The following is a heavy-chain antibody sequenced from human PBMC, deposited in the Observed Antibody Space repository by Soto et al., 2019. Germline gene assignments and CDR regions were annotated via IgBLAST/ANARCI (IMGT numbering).Heavy chain of an antibody. V-gene: IGHV1-46*01. D-gene: IGHD5-12*01. J-gene: IGHJ4*02. CDR2: INPSGGST. Sequence: ASVKVSCKASGYTFTSYYMHWVRQAPGRGLEWMGIINPSGGSTSYAQKFQGRVTMTRDTSTSTVYMELSSLRSEDTAVYYCARDIVPGSWFHGGYVGGYWGQGTLVTVSS. CDR1: GYTFTSYY. CDR3: ARDIVPGSWFHGGYVGGY.